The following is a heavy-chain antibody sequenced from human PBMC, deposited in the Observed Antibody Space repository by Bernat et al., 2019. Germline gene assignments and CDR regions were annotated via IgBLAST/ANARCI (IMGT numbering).Heavy chain of an antibody. CDR3: ARTDDSSGYPERTFDY. Sequence: QVHLQESGPGLVKPSQTLSLTCTVSGGSISSGDYYWSWIRQPPGKGLEWIGYIYYSGSTYYNPSLKSRVTISVGTSKKQFTLKLSSVTAAETAVYYCARTDDSSGYPERTFDYWGQGTLVTVSS. J-gene: IGHJ4*02. V-gene: IGHV4-30-4*01. D-gene: IGHD3-22*01. CDR1: GGSISSGDYY. CDR2: IYYSGST.